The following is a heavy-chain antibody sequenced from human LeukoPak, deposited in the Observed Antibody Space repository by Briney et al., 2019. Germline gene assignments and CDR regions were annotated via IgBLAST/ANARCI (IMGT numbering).Heavy chain of an antibody. CDR1: GYTFTGYY. CDR2: INPNSGGT. V-gene: IGHV1-2*04. D-gene: IGHD2-2*01. CDR3: ARGDVVVPAAYYYYYYGMDV. Sequence: ASVKVSCKASGYTFTGYYMHWVRQAPGQGLEWMGWINPNSGGTNYAQKFQGWVTMTRDTSISTAYMELSRLRSDDTAVYYRARGDVVVPAAYYYYYYGMDVWGQGTTVTVPS. J-gene: IGHJ6*02.